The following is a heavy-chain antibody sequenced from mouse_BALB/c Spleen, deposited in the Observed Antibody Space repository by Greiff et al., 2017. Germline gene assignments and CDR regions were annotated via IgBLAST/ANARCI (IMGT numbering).Heavy chain of an antibody. CDR1: GFNIKDTY. CDR3: ASYYGQGY. D-gene: IGHD1-1*01. V-gene: IGHV14-3*02. CDR2: IDPANGNT. J-gene: IGHJ3*01. Sequence: EVMLVESGAELVKPGASVKLSCTASGFNIKDTYMHWVKQRPEQGLEWIGRIDPANGNTKYDPKFQGKATITADTSSNTAYLQLSSLTSEDTAVYYCASYYGQGYWGQGTLVTVSA.